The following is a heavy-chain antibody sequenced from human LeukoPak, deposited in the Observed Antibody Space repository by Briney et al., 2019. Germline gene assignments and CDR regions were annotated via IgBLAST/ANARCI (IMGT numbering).Heavy chain of an antibody. V-gene: IGHV4-59*07. CDR2: IYYNWST. CDR1: GGFISSYY. D-gene: IGHD1-26*01. J-gene: IGHJ5*02. CDR3: ARVESYYVESWFDP. Sequence: SLTLALTCTISGGFISSYYWSWIRQPPAKGLEYMGYIYYNWSTNYNPSLKSRVTISVDTSKNQFSLKLSSVTAADTAVYYCARVESYYVESWFDPWGQGTLVTVSS.